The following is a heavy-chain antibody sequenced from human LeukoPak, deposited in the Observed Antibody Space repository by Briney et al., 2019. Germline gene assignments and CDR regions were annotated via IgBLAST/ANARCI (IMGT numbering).Heavy chain of an antibody. J-gene: IGHJ4*02. D-gene: IGHD7-27*01. Sequence: GGSLRLSCAASGFTFSSYWMSWVRQAPGKGLEWLSGISPRGGGTYYADSVKGRFTISRDDSKNTLSLQMNSLRVEDTAVYYCGRGLAWGAFDYWGQGTLVTVSS. CDR2: ISPRGGGT. V-gene: IGHV3-23*01. CDR1: GFTFSSYW. CDR3: GRGLAWGAFDY.